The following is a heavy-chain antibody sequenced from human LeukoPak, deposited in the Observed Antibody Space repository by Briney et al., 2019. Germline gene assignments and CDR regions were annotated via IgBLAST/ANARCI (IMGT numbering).Heavy chain of an antibody. CDR3: ARTTSFTASGYDY. Sequence: AAVTVSYKASVYTFTNYHINWVRQAAGQGLEGMGWMNPNNGDSGYAQKFQGRVTITRDTSISTSYMELRSLRSDDTAVYFCARTTSFTASGYDYWGQGTLVTVSS. J-gene: IGHJ4*02. V-gene: IGHV1-8*03. D-gene: IGHD6-25*01. CDR1: VYTFTNYH. CDR2: MNPNNGDS.